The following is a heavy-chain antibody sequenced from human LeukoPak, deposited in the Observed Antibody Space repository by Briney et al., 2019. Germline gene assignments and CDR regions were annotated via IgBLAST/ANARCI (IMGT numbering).Heavy chain of an antibody. CDR3: ARPDSHLSAFDI. CDR2: ISDTGST. D-gene: IGHD2-21*01. Sequence: TPSETLSLTCSVSGGSISSYDWSWIRQPPGKGLEWIAYISDTGSTKYRPSLRGRLSISMDKSKNMFSLKLNSVTAADTAVYYCARPDSHLSAFDIWGQGTRVTVS. V-gene: IGHV4-59*08. CDR1: GGSISSYD. J-gene: IGHJ3*02.